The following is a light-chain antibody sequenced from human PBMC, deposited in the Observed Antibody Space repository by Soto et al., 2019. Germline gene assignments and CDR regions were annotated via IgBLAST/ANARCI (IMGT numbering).Light chain of an antibody. Sequence: DIQMTQSPSTLSASVGDRVTITCRASQSISSWLAWYQQKPGKAPKLLIYDASSLGSGVPSRFSGSGSGTEFTLTISSLQPDDFATYYCQQYNSYSRWTFGQGTKVDIK. V-gene: IGKV1-5*01. CDR2: DAS. CDR1: QSISSW. J-gene: IGKJ1*01. CDR3: QQYNSYSRWT.